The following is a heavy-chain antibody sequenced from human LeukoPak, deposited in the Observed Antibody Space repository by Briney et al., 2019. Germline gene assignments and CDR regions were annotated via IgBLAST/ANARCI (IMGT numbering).Heavy chain of an antibody. CDR3: ARAGASTMTTVVIILDC. CDR2: INHSGST. V-gene: IGHV4-34*01. J-gene: IGHJ4*02. Sequence: SETLSLTCAVYGGSFSGYYWSWIRQPPGKGLEWIGEINHSGSTNYNPSLKSRVTISVDTSKNQFSLKLSSVTAADTAVYYCARAGASTMTTVVIILDCWGQGTLVTVSS. CDR1: GGSFSGYY. D-gene: IGHD4-17*01.